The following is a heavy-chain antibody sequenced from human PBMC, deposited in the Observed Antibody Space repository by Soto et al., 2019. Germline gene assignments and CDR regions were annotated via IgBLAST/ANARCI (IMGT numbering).Heavy chain of an antibody. CDR3: ARVFVVNEGCSSTSCSRVDYYYYYMDV. J-gene: IGHJ6*03. D-gene: IGHD2-2*01. CDR1: GFTFSSYA. CDR2: ISSNGGST. Sequence: GGSLRLSCAASGFTFSSYAMHWVRQAPGKGLEYVSAISSNGGSTYYANSVKGRFTISRDNSKNTLYLQMGSLRAEDMAVYYCARVFVVNEGCSSTSCSRVDYYYYYMDVWGKGTTVTVSS. V-gene: IGHV3-64*01.